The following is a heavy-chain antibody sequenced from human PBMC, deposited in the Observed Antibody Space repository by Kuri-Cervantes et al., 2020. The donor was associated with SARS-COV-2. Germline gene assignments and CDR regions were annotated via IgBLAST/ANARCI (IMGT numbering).Heavy chain of an antibody. V-gene: IGHV3-30*02. Sequence: GGSLRLSCAASGFTFSSYWMSWVRQAPGKGLEWVAFIRYDGSNKYYADSVKGRFTISRDNSKNTLYLQMNSLRAEDTAVYYCATALIVATVDYWGQGTLVTVSS. J-gene: IGHJ4*02. CDR2: IRYDGSNK. CDR3: ATALIVATVDY. CDR1: GFTFSSYW. D-gene: IGHD5-12*01.